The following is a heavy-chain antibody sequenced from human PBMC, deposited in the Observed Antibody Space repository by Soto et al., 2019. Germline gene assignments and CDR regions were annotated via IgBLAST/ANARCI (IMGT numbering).Heavy chain of an antibody. J-gene: IGHJ4*02. CDR2: INPNSGDT. Sequence: GASVKVSCKASGYTFTGYYVHWVRQAPGQGLEWMGWINPNSGDTHFAQKFQGRVTMTSDTSISTAYMELSRLRSDDTAVYYCAIEGIATTGSGAHDSWGQGTLVTVSS. D-gene: IGHD1-1*01. V-gene: IGHV1-2*02. CDR3: AIEGIATTGSGAHDS. CDR1: GYTFTGYY.